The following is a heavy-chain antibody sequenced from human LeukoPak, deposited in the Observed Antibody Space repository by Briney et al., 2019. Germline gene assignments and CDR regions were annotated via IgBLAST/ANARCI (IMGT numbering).Heavy chain of an antibody. D-gene: IGHD1-14*01. Sequence: SETLSLTCTVSGGSISSYSWSWIRQPAGKGLEWIGRIYATVSTNYNPSLKSRVTMSVDTSKNQFSLKLSSVTAADTAVYYCAGLIRPGWFDPWGQGTLVTVSS. V-gene: IGHV4-4*07. J-gene: IGHJ5*02. CDR1: GGSISSYS. CDR3: AGLIRPGWFDP. CDR2: IYATVST.